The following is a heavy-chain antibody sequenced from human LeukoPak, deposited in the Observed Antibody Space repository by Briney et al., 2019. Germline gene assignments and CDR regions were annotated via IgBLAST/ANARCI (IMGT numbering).Heavy chain of an antibody. Sequence: SETLSLTCTVSGGSISSGGYYWSWIRQHPGKGLEWIGYIYYSGSTYYNPSLKSRVTISVDTSKNQFSLKLSSVTAADTAVYYCARTGLDSYGYSAFDIWGQGTMVTVSS. J-gene: IGHJ3*02. V-gene: IGHV4-31*03. CDR1: GGSISSGGYY. D-gene: IGHD5-18*01. CDR3: ARTGLDSYGYSAFDI. CDR2: IYYSGST.